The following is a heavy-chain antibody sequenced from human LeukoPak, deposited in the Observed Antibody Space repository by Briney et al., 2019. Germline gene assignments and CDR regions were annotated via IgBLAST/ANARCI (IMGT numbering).Heavy chain of an antibody. V-gene: IGHV1-8*01. CDR3: AREITMVRGVMRYFDY. J-gene: IGHJ4*02. Sequence: ASVKVSCKASGYTFTSYDINWVRQATGQGLEWMGWMNPNSGNTGYAQKFQGRVTMTRNTSISTAYMELSSLRSEDTAVYYCAREITMVRGVMRYFDYWGQGTLVTVSS. CDR2: MNPNSGNT. CDR1: GYTFTSYD. D-gene: IGHD3-10*01.